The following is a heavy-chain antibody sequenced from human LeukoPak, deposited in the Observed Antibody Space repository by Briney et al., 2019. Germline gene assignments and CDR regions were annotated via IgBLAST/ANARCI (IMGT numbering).Heavy chain of an antibody. CDR2: ISGYNGDT. D-gene: IGHD6-19*01. CDR3: ARAGGGSGWFNDI. CDR1: GYSFNTYG. V-gene: IGHV1-18*01. Sequence: ASVKVSCTASGYSFNTYGISWVRQAPGQGLEWMGWISGYNGDTNYEPKLQGRLSLTRDTSTSTAYMELRSLTSDDTAVYFCARAGGGSGWFNDIWGQGSLVTVSS. J-gene: IGHJ4*02.